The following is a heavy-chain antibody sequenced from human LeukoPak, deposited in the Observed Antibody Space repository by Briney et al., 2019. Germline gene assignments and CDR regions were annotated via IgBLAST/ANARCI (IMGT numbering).Heavy chain of an antibody. CDR1: GFTFRSYS. CDR3: AKEARGWLVRGVLDY. D-gene: IGHD6-19*01. CDR2: ISGSGGST. J-gene: IGHJ4*02. Sequence: GGSLRLSCAASGFTFRSYSMNWVRQAPGKGLEWVSAISGSGGSTYYADSVKGRFTISRDNSKNTLYLQMNSLRAEDTAVYYCAKEARGWLVRGVLDYWGQGTLVTVSS. V-gene: IGHV3-23*01.